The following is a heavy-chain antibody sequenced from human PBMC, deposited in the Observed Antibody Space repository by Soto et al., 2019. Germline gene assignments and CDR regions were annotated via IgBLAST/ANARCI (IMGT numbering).Heavy chain of an antibody. CDR2: IYYSGST. Sequence: QVQLQESGPGLVKPSETLSLTCTVSGGSVSSGSNYWSWIRQPPGKGLEWIGYIYYSGSTNYNPSLKSRVPLALDTPNNPFSLKWSSVTAADTAVYYCARAMSGHPTDYFDYWGQGTLVTVSS. CDR1: GGSVSSGSNY. CDR3: ARAMSGHPTDYFDY. D-gene: IGHD3-10*01. V-gene: IGHV4-61*01. J-gene: IGHJ4*02.